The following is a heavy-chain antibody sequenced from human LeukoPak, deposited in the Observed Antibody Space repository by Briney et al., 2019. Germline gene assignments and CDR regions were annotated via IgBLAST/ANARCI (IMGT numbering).Heavy chain of an antibody. D-gene: IGHD6-6*01. J-gene: IGHJ6*03. V-gene: IGHV1-46*01. CDR2: INPSGGST. Sequence: ASVKVSCKASGYTFTSYYMHWVRQAPGQGLEWMGIINPSGGSTSYAQKFRGRVTMTRDMSTSTVYMELSSLRSEDTAVYYCARGRKIAARLYYYYYMDVWGKGTTVTVSS. CDR3: ARGRKIAARLYYYYYMDV. CDR1: GYTFTSYY.